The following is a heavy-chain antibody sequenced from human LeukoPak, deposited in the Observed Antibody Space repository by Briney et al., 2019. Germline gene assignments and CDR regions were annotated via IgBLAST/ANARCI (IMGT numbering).Heavy chain of an antibody. CDR3: ARQDGSGSYYNERRRGHFDY. CDR2: ISYDGSNK. D-gene: IGHD3-10*01. Sequence: GGSLRLSCAASGFTFSSYAMHWVRQAPGKGLEWVAVISYDGSNKYYADSVKGRFTISRDNSKNTLYLQMNSLRAEDTAVYYCARQDGSGSYYNERRRGHFDYWGQGTLVTVSS. J-gene: IGHJ4*02. CDR1: GFTFSSYA. V-gene: IGHV3-30-3*01.